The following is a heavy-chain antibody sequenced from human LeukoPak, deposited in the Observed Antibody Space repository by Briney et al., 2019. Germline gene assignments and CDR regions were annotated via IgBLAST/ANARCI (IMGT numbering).Heavy chain of an antibody. V-gene: IGHV4-59*01. D-gene: IGHD3-3*02. CDR1: GDSISSYY. J-gene: IGHJ3*01. CDR2: IYYSGST. CDR3: ARGVISTDAFDV. Sequence: PETLSLTCTVSGDSISSYYWSWIRQPPGKGLEWIGYIYYSGSTIYNPSLKSRVTMSLDTSKNQFSLKLRSVTAADTAVYYCARGVISTDAFDVWGQGTMVTVSS.